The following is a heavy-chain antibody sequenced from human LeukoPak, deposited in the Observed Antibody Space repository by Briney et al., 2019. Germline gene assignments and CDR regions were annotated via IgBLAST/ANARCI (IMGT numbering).Heavy chain of an antibody. D-gene: IGHD6-6*01. V-gene: IGHV3-30*03. CDR3: VRDPSARFYFDY. J-gene: IGHJ4*02. CDR1: GFTFSPYP. CDR2: IAYDGGNI. Sequence: GGSLRLSCATSGFTFSPYPMHWVRQAPGKGLEWVAVIAYDGGNIFYAPSVRGRFTISRDNSRGTLSLQMNSLKVEDTALYYCVRDPSARFYFDYWGQGTLVTVSS.